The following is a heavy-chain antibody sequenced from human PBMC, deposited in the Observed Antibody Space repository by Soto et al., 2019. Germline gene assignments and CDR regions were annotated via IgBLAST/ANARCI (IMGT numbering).Heavy chain of an antibody. Sequence: DVQLLESGGGLVQPEGSLRLSCAASGFTFSSYAMGWVRQGPGKGLEWVAVVSIGGSTHYADSVRGRFTISGDNSKNTLSLQMNSLTAEDTAVHFCAKRRGAGGHFDYWGQGALVTVSS. V-gene: IGHV3-23*01. CDR2: VSIGGST. CDR1: GFTFSSYA. CDR3: AKRRGAGGHFDY. J-gene: IGHJ4*02. D-gene: IGHD2-15*01.